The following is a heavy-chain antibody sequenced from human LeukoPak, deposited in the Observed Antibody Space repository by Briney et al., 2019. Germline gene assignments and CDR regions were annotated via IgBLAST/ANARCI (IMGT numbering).Heavy chain of an antibody. J-gene: IGHJ4*02. V-gene: IGHV3-7*01. Sequence: GGSLRLSCVASGFVFSNYWMGWVRQAPGKGLEWVADIKEDGGETYYVDSVKGRFTISRDNAKNSLDLQMNSLRDEDTAVYYCARRKEVQTTFDYWGQGTLVTVSS. CDR1: GFVFSNYW. CDR2: IKEDGGET. D-gene: IGHD4/OR15-4a*01. CDR3: ARRKEVQTTFDY.